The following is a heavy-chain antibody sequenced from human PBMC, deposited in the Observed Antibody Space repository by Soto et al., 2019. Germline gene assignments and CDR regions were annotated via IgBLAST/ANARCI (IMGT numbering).Heavy chain of an antibody. CDR2: ISYDGSNK. V-gene: IGHV3-30*18. CDR1: GFTFSSYG. CDR3: AKDSLAPVPDLEIVVVTAMDV. D-gene: IGHD3-22*01. J-gene: IGHJ6*02. Sequence: PGGSLRLSCAASGFTFSSYGMHWVRQAPGKGLEWVAVISYDGSNKYYADSVKGRFTISRDNSKNTLYLQMNSLRAEDTAVYYCAKDSLAPVPDLEIVVVTAMDVWGQGTTVTVSS.